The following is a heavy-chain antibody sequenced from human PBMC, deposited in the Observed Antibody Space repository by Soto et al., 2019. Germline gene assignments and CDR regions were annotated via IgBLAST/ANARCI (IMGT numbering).Heavy chain of an antibody. CDR3: AKSAGSNAYYPNDY. Sequence: GGSLRLSCAASGSPFSSYAMTWVRQAPGKGLEWVSSISGSGISTYYADSVKGRFTISRDNSKNTLYLQMNSLRAEDAAVYYCAKSAGSNAYYPNDYWGQGTLVTVSS. CDR2: ISGSGIST. CDR1: GSPFSSYA. D-gene: IGHD3-16*01. V-gene: IGHV3-23*01. J-gene: IGHJ4*02.